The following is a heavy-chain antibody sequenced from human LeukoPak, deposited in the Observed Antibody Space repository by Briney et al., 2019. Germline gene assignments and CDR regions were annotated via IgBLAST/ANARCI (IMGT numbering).Heavy chain of an antibody. D-gene: IGHD5-24*01. V-gene: IGHV3-15*01. CDR1: GFTFSNAW. CDR3: TTSRPLYNRDY. Sequence: PGRSLRLSCAASGFTFSNAWMSWVRQAPGEGLEWVGRIKSKSDGETTDYAAPVKGRFTISRDDSKDTLYLQMNSLKTEDTALYYCTTSRPLYNRDYWGQGTLVTVSS. J-gene: IGHJ4*02. CDR2: IKSKSDGETT.